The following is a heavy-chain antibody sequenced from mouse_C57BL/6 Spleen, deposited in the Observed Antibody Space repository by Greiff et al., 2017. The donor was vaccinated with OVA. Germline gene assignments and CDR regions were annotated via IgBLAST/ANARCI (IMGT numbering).Heavy chain of an antibody. CDR1: GFTFSSYA. Sequence: EVQRVESGEGLVKPGGSLKLSCAASGFTFSSYAMSWVRQTPEKRLEWVAYISSGGDYIYYADTVKGRFTISRDNATNTLYLQMSSLKSEDTAMYYCTRGGSSYWYFDVWGTGTTVTVSS. J-gene: IGHJ1*03. CDR2: ISSGGDYI. CDR3: TRGGSSYWYFDV. D-gene: IGHD1-1*01. V-gene: IGHV5-9-1*02.